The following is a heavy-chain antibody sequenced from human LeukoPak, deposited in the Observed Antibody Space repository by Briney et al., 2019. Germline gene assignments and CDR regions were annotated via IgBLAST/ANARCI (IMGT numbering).Heavy chain of an antibody. Sequence: GESLKISCKGSGYTFTNYWIGWVRQMPGKGLEFMGIIYPGDSDTRYSPSFQGQVTISVDKSINTAYLQWSSLKASDTAMYYCARGRWLQLKTLFDYWGQGTLVTVSS. J-gene: IGHJ4*02. D-gene: IGHD5-24*01. CDR1: GYTFTNYW. V-gene: IGHV5-51*01. CDR2: IYPGDSDT. CDR3: ARGRWLQLKTLFDY.